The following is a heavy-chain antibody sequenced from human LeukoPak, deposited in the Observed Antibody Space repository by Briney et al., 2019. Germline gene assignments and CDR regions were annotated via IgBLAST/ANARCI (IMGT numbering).Heavy chain of an antibody. CDR3: ARGETREQCYSATCPYGYFQH. V-gene: IGHV4-39*07. D-gene: IGHD1-26*01. CDR1: GDSISSSNYY. CDR2: IYYSGST. J-gene: IGHJ1*01. Sequence: SETLSLTCTVSGDSISSSNYYWGWIRQPPGKGLEWIGSIYYSGSTYYNPSLKSRVTISVDTSKNQFSLKLSSVTAADTAVYYCARGETREQCYSATCPYGYFQHWGQGTLVTVSS.